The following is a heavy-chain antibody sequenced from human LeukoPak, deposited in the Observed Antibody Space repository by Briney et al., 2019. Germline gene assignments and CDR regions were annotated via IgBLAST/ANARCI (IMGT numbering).Heavy chain of an antibody. CDR3: AKVVGRSWYYYMDV. Sequence: PGGSLRLSCAASGFTFTTHSMNWVRQAPGKGLEWVSYISSSSSTIYYADSMKGRFTISRDSAKNSLYLQMNSLRAEDTAVYYCAKVVGRSWYYYMDVWGKGTTVTVSS. J-gene: IGHJ6*03. CDR1: GFTFTTHS. CDR2: ISSSSSTI. V-gene: IGHV3-48*04. D-gene: IGHD6-13*01.